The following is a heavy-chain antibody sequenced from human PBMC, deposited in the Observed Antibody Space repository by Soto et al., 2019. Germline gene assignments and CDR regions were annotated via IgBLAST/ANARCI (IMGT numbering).Heavy chain of an antibody. J-gene: IGHJ6*02. D-gene: IGHD3-16*01. CDR3: AAASSTSGGYYGMDV. Sequence: VSCEASGYTFTTYDISWVRRARGQGLEWIGWIVVGSGHTNHAQKFQERVTITRDMSTSTAYMELSSLRSEDTAMYYCAAASSTSGGYYGMDVWGQGTTVPVS. CDR2: IVVGSGHT. CDR1: GYTFTTYD. V-gene: IGHV1-58*02.